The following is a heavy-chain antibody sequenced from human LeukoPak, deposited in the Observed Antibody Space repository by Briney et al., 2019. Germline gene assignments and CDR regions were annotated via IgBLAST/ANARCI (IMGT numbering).Heavy chain of an antibody. CDR1: GGSFSGYY. CDR2: INHSGRT. CDR3: ARVRYSDSSVLTRKRSYYFDY. V-gene: IGHV4-34*01. D-gene: IGHD3-22*01. J-gene: IGHJ4*02. Sequence: SETLSLTCAVYGGSFSGYYWSWVRQPPGEGLEWVGEINHSGRTNYNLSLKSRVTISVETSKNQFSLKLSSVTAADTAVYYCARVRYSDSSVLTRKRSYYFDYWGQGTLVTVSS.